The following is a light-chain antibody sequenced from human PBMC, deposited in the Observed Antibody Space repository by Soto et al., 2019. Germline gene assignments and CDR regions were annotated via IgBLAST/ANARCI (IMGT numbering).Light chain of an antibody. CDR3: QVWDSSSDHLYV. CDR1: NIGSKS. CDR2: YDS. V-gene: IGLV3-21*04. Sequence: SYELTQPPSVSVAPGKTARITCWGNNIGSKSVHWYQQKPGQAPVLVIYYDSDRPSGIPERFSGSNSGNTATLTISRVEAVDEADYYCQVWDSSSDHLYVFGTGTKVTVL. J-gene: IGLJ1*01.